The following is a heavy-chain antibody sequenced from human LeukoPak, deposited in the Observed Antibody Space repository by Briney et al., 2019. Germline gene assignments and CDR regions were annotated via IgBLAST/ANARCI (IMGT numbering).Heavy chain of an antibody. Sequence: PSVKVSCEASGYTFIGDYMHWMRQARGQGREWMGWFNPNSGGTNYAQKFQGRVTMTRDTSISTAYMELSRLRSDDTAVYYCARALYSYGYYYYYGMDVWGQGTTVTVSS. CDR1: GYTFIGDY. V-gene: IGHV1-2*02. D-gene: IGHD5-18*01. J-gene: IGHJ6*02. CDR3: ARALYSYGYYYYYGMDV. CDR2: FNPNSGGT.